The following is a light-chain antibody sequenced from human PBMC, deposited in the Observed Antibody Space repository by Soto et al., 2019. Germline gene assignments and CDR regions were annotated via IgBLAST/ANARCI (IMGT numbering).Light chain of an antibody. Sequence: QAVVTQPPSASGTPGQRVTISCSGSSSNIGSNYVNWYQQLPGTAPKLLIYRNIARPSGVPDRFSSSKSGTSASLAISGLRSEDEADYKCASWDDSLSGPVFGGGTQLTVL. V-gene: IGLV1-47*01. CDR3: ASWDDSLSGPV. CDR2: RNI. J-gene: IGLJ7*01. CDR1: SSNIGSNY.